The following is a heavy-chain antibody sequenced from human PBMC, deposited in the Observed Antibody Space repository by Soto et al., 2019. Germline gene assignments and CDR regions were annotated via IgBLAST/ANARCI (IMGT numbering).Heavy chain of an antibody. D-gene: IGHD6-19*01. CDR2: ISAGAVAT. Sequence: GGSLRLSCAASGFTFSSYAMSWVRQAPGKGLEWVSAISAGAVATNYADSVKGRFTISRDNSKNTLYLQMNSLRAEDTAVYYCAKDLGSSGWYLFGWDYWGQGTLVTVSS. V-gene: IGHV3-23*01. CDR3: AKDLGSSGWYLFGWDY. J-gene: IGHJ4*02. CDR1: GFTFSSYA.